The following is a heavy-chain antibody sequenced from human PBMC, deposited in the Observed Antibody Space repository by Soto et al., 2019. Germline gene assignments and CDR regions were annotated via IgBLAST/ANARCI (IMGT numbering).Heavy chain of an antibody. CDR2: ITASSATI. V-gene: IGHV3-48*02. D-gene: IGHD2-8*01. CDR1: GFTFSAYS. Sequence: GGSLRLSCAASGFTFSAYSMNWVRQAPGKGLEWVSYITASSATIYYADSVKGRFTISRDNAKNSLYLQMNSLRDEDTAVYYCASDNGMAGSFDPWGQGTLVTVSS. J-gene: IGHJ5*02. CDR3: ASDNGMAGSFDP.